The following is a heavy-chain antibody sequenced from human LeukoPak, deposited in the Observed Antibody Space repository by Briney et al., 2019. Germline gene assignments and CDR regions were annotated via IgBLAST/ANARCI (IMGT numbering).Heavy chain of an antibody. D-gene: IGHD5-24*01. Sequence: GGSLRLSRAASGLTFSRYAMHWVRQAPGKGLEWVAFIRYDGSNKYYADSVKDRFTISRDNSKNTLYLQMNSLRPEDTAVYYCAKDRGDGYPTHFDYWGQGTLVTVSS. CDR1: GLTFSRYA. V-gene: IGHV3-30*02. CDR3: AKDRGDGYPTHFDY. CDR2: IRYDGSNK. J-gene: IGHJ4*02.